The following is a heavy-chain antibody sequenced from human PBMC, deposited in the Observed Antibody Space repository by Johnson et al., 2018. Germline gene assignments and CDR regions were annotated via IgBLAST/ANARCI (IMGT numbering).Heavy chain of an antibody. J-gene: IGHJ5*02. Sequence: QVQLVQSGAEVKKPGASLKVSCKASGYTFTNYYIHWVRQAPGQGLEWMGIINPGGGSTTYAQKFQGRLTMTRDTSTNTVCMERSSLRSEDTAGYYCARTLVRTRSWIDWVDDPWGQGTLVTVSS. CDR1: GYTFTNYY. CDR3: ARTLVRTRSWIDWVDDP. D-gene: IGHD3-9*01. V-gene: IGHV1-46*01. CDR2: INPGGGST.